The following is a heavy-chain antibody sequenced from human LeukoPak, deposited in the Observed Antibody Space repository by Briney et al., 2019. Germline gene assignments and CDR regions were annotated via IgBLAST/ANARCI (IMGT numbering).Heavy chain of an antibody. V-gene: IGHV3-30*02. J-gene: IGHJ4*02. D-gene: IGHD6-13*01. CDR3: AKDLGIAAAGTDY. Sequence: GGSLRLSCAASGFTFSSYGMHWVRQAPGKGLEWVAFIRYDGSNKYYADSVKGRFTISRDNSKITLYLQMNSLRAEDTAVYYCAKDLGIAAAGTDYWGQGTLVTVSS. CDR1: GFTFSSYG. CDR2: IRYDGSNK.